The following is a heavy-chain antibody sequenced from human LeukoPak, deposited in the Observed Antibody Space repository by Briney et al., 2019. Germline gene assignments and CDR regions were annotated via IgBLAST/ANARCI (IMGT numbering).Heavy chain of an antibody. CDR1: GFTFSSYA. D-gene: IGHD2-15*01. Sequence: PGGSLRLSCAASGFTFSSYAMSWVRPAPGKGLEGVSVISGSGGIAYYADSVEGRFTISRDNSRNTLYLQMNSLRDEDTAVYYCAKAGYCSGGSCYGFDYWGQGTLLTVSS. V-gene: IGHV3-23*01. J-gene: IGHJ4*02. CDR3: AKAGYCSGGSCYGFDY. CDR2: ISGSGGIA.